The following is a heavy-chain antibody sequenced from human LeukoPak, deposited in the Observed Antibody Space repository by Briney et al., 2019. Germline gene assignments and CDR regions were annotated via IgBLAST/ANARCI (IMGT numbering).Heavy chain of an antibody. CDR1: GFTFNSYG. CDR3: VRDFGSGYYLDY. J-gene: IGHJ4*02. D-gene: IGHD3-10*01. CDR2: IWYDGSKK. V-gene: IGHV3-33*01. Sequence: GGYLRLSCAASGFTFNSYGMHWVRQAPGKGLEWVALIWYDGSKKYYADSVKGRFTISRDNSKNTLYLQMSSLRAEDTAVLYCVRDFGSGYYLDYWGQGTLVTVSS.